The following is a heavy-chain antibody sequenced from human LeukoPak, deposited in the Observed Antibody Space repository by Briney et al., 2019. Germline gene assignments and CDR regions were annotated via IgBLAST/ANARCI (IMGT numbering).Heavy chain of an antibody. CDR1: GFTFSSYA. D-gene: IGHD1-26*01. CDR2: ISGSGGST. J-gene: IGHJ4*02. CDR3: AKSRGESRGASNY. Sequence: PGGSLRLSCAASGFTFSSYAMSWVRQAPGKGLEWVSAISGSGGSTYYADSVKGRFTISTDNSKNTLYLQMNSLRAEDTAVYYCAKSRGESRGASNYWGQGTLVTVSS. V-gene: IGHV3-23*01.